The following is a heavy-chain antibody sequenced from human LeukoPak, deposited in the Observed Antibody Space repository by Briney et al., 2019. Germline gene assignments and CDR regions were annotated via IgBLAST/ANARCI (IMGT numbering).Heavy chain of an antibody. CDR1: GFTFSSYW. D-gene: IGHD3-9*01. V-gene: IGHV3-7*04. CDR3: ARGVFRYSD. CDR2: MNQDGSQK. J-gene: IGHJ4*02. Sequence: GGSLRLSCEASGFTFSSYWMSWVRQAPGKGLEWVANMNQDGSQKYYVNSVKGRFTISRDNAKTSLYVQMNSLRAEDTAVYYCARGVFRYSDWGQGTLVTVSS.